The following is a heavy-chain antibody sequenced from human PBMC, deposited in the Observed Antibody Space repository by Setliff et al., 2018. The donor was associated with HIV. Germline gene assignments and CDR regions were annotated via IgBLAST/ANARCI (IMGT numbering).Heavy chain of an antibody. CDR3: ARIGSGWSVGWFDP. J-gene: IGHJ5*02. Sequence: SSETLSLTCAVYGGSFSGYYWSWIRQPPGKGLEWIGYIYNSANTYYIPSLKSRATISIDTSKNQLSRKLRSVNAADTAVYYCARIGSGWSVGWFDPWGQGTLVTASS. D-gene: IGHD6-13*01. CDR1: GGSFSGYY. V-gene: IGHV4-34*01. CDR2: IYNSANT.